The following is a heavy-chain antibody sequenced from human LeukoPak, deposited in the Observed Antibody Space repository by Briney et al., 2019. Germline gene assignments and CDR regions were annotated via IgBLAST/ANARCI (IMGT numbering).Heavy chain of an antibody. D-gene: IGHD2-15*01. Sequence: SETLSLTCTVSGGSISSYYWSWIRQPPGKGLKWIGYIYYSGSTNYNPSLKSRVTISVDTSKNQFSLKLSSVTAADTAVYYCARGTGNCSGGSCYSFAFDIWGQGTMVTVSS. V-gene: IGHV4-59*01. CDR3: ARGTGNCSGGSCYSFAFDI. CDR1: GGSISSYY. CDR2: IYYSGST. J-gene: IGHJ3*02.